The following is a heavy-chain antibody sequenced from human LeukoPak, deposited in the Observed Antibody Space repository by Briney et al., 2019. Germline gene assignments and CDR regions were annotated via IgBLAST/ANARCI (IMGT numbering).Heavy chain of an antibody. D-gene: IGHD3-10*01. CDR3: GRLRGGGVQLWGD. CDR1: SGSFSSSSYF. Sequence: SETLSLTCTVSSGSFSSSSYFCGWIRQSPGMGLEWIATINYSGTTYYNPSLKSRVTTSVDTSRNQFSLKLTSVTAADTAVYYRGRLRGGGVQLWGDWGQGALVTVSS. CDR2: INYSGTT. V-gene: IGHV4-39*01. J-gene: IGHJ4*01.